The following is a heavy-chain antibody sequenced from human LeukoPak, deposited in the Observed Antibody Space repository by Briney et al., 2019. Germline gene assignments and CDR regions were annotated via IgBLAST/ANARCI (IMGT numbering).Heavy chain of an antibody. CDR3: ARGVVASTFYYYMDV. CDR2: INPNSGGT. D-gene: IGHD2-15*01. V-gene: IGHV1-2*02. CDR1: GYTFTGYY. Sequence: ASVKVSCKPSGYTFTGYYIQWVRQAPRQGLEWMGWINPNSGGTNYAQKFQGRVTMTRDTSISTAYMEVSSLTPDDTAVYYCARGVVASTFYYYMDVWGKGTTVTVSS. J-gene: IGHJ6*03.